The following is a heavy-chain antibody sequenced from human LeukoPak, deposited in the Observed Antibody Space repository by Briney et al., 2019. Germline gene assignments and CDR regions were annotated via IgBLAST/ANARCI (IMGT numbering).Heavy chain of an antibody. J-gene: IGHJ3*02. CDR1: GGSISSSSYY. D-gene: IGHD1-26*01. CDR3: ARREWEPGDDAFDI. CDR2: IYYSGST. Sequence: SETLSLTCTVSGGSISSSSYYWGWIRQPPGKGLEWIGSIYYSGSTYYNPSLKSRVTISVDTSKNQFSLKLSSVTAADTAVYYCARREWEPGDDAFDIRGQGTMVTVSS. V-gene: IGHV4-39*07.